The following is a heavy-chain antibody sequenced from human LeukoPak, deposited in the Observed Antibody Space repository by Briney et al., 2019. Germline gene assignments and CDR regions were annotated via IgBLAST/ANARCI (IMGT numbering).Heavy chain of an antibody. CDR1: GFAFSTYE. V-gene: IGHV3-48*03. D-gene: IGHD1-26*01. CDR2: ISTSGSTI. Sequence: GGSLRLSCAASGFAFSTYEMNWVRQAPGKGLEWISYISTSGSTIYYANSVKGRFNISKDNAKNSLYLQMNSLRADDTAVYYCARGGSVSYYFDYWGQGTLVTVSS. CDR3: ARGGSVSYYFDY. J-gene: IGHJ4*02.